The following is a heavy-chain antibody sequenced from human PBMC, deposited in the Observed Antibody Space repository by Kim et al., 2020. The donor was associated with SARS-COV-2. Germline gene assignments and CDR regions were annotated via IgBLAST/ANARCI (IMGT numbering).Heavy chain of an antibody. V-gene: IGHV3-23*01. CDR2: ISGSGTNT. CDR1: GFTFSSYA. D-gene: IGHD1-1*01. Sequence: GGSLRLSCAASGFTFSSYAMNWVRQAPGEGLEWVSAISGSGTNTFYEDSVKGRFTFSRDNSKNTVYLQMNSLRAEDTAIYYCTRLTRHLRYSDYWGPGTL. J-gene: IGHJ4*02. CDR3: TRLTRHLRYSDY.